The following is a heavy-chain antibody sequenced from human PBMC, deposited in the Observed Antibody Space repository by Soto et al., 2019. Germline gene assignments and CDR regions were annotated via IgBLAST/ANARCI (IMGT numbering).Heavy chain of an antibody. D-gene: IGHD2-15*01. V-gene: IGHV3-30-3*01. CDR2: ISYDGSDR. Sequence: QVQLVESGGGVVQPGRSLRLSCAASGFTFSNYGMHWVRQAPGQGLDWVAFISYDGSDRFYADFVKGRFTISRDNSKNTLYLQMNSLRDEDTAVYYCARAVGCSGCSCYSDYWVQGTLVTVSS. CDR1: GFTFSNYG. CDR3: ARAVGCSGCSCYSDY. J-gene: IGHJ4*02.